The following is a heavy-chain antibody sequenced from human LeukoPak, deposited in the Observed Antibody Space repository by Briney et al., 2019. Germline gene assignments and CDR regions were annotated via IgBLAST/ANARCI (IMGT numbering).Heavy chain of an antibody. V-gene: IGHV3-11*05. CDR1: GFTFSDDY. D-gene: IGHD6-19*01. Sequence: PGGSLRLSCAASGFTFSDDYMNWIRQAPGKGLEWVSYINRSGSYTNYADSVKGRFTISRDNAKNSLYLQMNSLRAEDTAVYYCARGESFSSGWPYYFDFWGQGALVTVSS. CDR3: ARGESFSSGWPYYFDF. J-gene: IGHJ4*02. CDR2: INRSGSYT.